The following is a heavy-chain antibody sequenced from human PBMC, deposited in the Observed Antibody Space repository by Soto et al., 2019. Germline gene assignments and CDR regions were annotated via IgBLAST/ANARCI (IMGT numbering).Heavy chain of an antibody. CDR1: GLTFSHAW. V-gene: IGHV3-15*04. Sequence: GGSLRLSCAASGLTFSHAWMSWVRQAPGKGLEWVGRIETKTDGGTTDYAAPVEGRFTISMSHPTRTLYLEMNSLKIEDTAVYYCARVAYWGPGTQVTVS. CDR3: ARVAY. CDR2: IETKTDGGTT. J-gene: IGHJ4*02.